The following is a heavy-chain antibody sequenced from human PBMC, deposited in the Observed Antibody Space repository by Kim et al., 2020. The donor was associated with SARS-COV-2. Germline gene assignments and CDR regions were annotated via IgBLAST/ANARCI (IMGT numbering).Heavy chain of an antibody. Sequence: TYADSVGSPFTISGDNAKSTLYLLMNSLKAEDTAVYYCVRDMAGYGDYWGQGTLVTVSS. D-gene: IGHD6-19*01. V-gene: IGHV3-74*03. J-gene: IGHJ4*02. CDR3: VRDMAGYGDY.